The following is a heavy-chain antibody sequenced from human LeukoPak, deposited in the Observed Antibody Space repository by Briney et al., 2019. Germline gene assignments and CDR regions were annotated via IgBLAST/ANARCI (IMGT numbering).Heavy chain of an antibody. J-gene: IGHJ4*02. CDR3: AREAVYYGSGSLDY. Sequence: TSETLPLTCTVPRGSISSYYRSWIRQPAGKGLEWIGRIYANGSINYNPSLQRRLTISLDTCKNQFSLKLSSVTAADTAVYYCAREAVYYGSGSLDYWGQGTLVTVSS. D-gene: IGHD3-10*01. CDR1: RGSISSYY. CDR2: IYANGSI. V-gene: IGHV4-4*07.